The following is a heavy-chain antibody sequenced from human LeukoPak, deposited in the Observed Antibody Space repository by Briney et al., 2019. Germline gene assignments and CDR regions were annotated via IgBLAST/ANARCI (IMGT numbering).Heavy chain of an antibody. CDR3: ARGRDYDYVWGSYRYPNYYYYYMDV. Sequence: SPSETLSLTCTVSGGSISSYYWSWIRQPPGKGLEWIGYIYYSGSTNYNPSLKSRVTISVDTSKNQFSLKLSSVTAADTAVYYCARGRDYDYVWGSYRYPNYYYYYMDVWGKGTTVTVSS. J-gene: IGHJ6*03. D-gene: IGHD3-16*02. V-gene: IGHV4-59*01. CDR2: IYYSGST. CDR1: GGSISSYY.